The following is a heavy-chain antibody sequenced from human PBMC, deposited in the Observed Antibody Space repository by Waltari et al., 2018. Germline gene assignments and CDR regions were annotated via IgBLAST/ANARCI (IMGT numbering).Heavy chain of an antibody. CDR1: GFTFGDCW. CDR3: ARSVGWAINMPPQLDY. J-gene: IGHJ4*02. D-gene: IGHD2-2*01. CDR2: INQGGNEQ. Sequence: EVQLVESGGELVQPGGSLRVSCAASGFTFGDCWMNWVRQAPGKGLEWVANINQGGNEQYYVESVKGRFIISRDNSKNSLYLQMNSLRAEDTAMYYCARSVGWAINMPPQLDYWGQGTLVTVSS. V-gene: IGHV3-7*05.